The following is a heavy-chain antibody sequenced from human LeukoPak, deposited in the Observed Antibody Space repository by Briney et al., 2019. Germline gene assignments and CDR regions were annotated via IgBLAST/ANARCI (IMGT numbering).Heavy chain of an antibody. CDR3: ARGVTGTTMDY. CDR2: IYTSGST. V-gene: IGHV4-61*02. D-gene: IGHD1-20*01. J-gene: IGHJ4*02. CDR1: GGSISSGSYY. Sequence: PSQTLSLTCTVSGGSISSGSYYWSWIRQPAGKGLEWIGRIYTSGSTNYNPSLKSRVTISVDTSKNQFSLKLSSVTAADTAVYYCARGVTGTTMDYWGQGTLVTVSS.